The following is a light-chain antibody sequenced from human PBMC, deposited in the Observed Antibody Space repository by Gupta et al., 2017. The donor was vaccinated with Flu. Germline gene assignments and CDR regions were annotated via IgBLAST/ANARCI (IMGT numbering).Light chain of an antibody. CDR3: MQALQTGHT. CDR1: QNLLHSNGYNY. V-gene: IGKV2-28*01. J-gene: IGKJ2*01. CDR2: LGS. Sequence: VTPGEPASISCRSSQNLLHSNGYNYLDWYLQKPGQSPQLLIYLGSNRASGVPDRFSGSGSGTDFTLKISRVEAEDVGVYYCMQALQTGHTFGQGTKLEIK.